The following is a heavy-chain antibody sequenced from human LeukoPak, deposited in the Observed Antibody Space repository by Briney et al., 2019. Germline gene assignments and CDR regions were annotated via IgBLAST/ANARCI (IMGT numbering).Heavy chain of an antibody. Sequence: SETLSLTCTVSGGSISSYYWSWIRQPPRKGLEWIEYIYASGSTNYNPSLKSRVTISVDTSKNQFSLKLSSVTAADTAVYYCARWAVAGQGGFDYWGQGTLVTVSS. J-gene: IGHJ4*02. CDR3: ARWAVAGQGGFDY. CDR1: GGSISSYY. D-gene: IGHD6-19*01. CDR2: IYASGST. V-gene: IGHV4-4*09.